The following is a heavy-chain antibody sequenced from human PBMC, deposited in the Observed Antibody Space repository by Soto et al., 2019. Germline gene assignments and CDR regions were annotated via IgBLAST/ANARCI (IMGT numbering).Heavy chain of an antibody. CDR1: GYTFTSYD. V-gene: IGHV1-8*01. CDR2: MSPNSGNT. J-gene: IGHJ4*02. CDR3: ARGLVYYYDSTTFDY. Sequence: ASVKVSCKASGYTFTSYDINWVRQATGQGLEWMGWMSPNSGNTGYTQKFQGRVTMTRNTSISTAYMELSSLRSEDTAVYYCARGLVYYYDSTTFDYWGQGTLVTVSS. D-gene: IGHD3-22*01.